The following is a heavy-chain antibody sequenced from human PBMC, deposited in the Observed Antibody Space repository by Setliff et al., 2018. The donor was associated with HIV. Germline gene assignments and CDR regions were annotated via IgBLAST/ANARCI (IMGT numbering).Heavy chain of an antibody. Sequence: GASVKVSCKASGYTFTALGMNWLRQAPGQGPEWMGWISTYNGNTNYAQKFQGRVTMTTDTSTSTVYMELRSLRSDDTAVYYCAKDPSVTVTTIWGQGTMVTVSS. V-gene: IGHV1-18*01. CDR1: GYTFTALG. J-gene: IGHJ3*02. CDR3: AKDPSVTVTTI. CDR2: ISTYNGNT. D-gene: IGHD4-17*01.